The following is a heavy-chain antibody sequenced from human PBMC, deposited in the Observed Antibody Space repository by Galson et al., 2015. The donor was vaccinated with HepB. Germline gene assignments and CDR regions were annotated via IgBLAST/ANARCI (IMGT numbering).Heavy chain of an antibody. J-gene: IGHJ6*03. V-gene: IGHV3-11*01. CDR3: ARGGKVQGYNYCYMDV. Sequence: LRLSCAAYGFTFSDYYINWIRQAPGKGLEWISYITSSSNVLYYADSVKGLFTISRDNAKNSLYLQMNSLKIEDTAVYYCARGGKVQGYNYCYMDVWGKGTAVTVSS. CDR1: GFTFSDYY. CDR2: ITSSSNVL. D-gene: IGHD3-10*01.